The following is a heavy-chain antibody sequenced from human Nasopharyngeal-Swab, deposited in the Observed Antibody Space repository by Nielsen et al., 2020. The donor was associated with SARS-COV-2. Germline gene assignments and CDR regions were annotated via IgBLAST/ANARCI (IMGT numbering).Heavy chain of an antibody. J-gene: IGHJ4*02. V-gene: IGHV4-34*08. CDR3: ACSPRCGYTFDY. CDR1: GGTFSGYY. CDR2: INHSGST. Sequence: LSLPCAVYGGTFSGYYWSWIRQPPGKGLELLGEINHSGSTNYNPSLKSPVTISLDTSQNQVSLKLSSVTAADTAVYYSACSPRCGYTFDYWGQGTLVTVSS. D-gene: IGHD3-22*01.